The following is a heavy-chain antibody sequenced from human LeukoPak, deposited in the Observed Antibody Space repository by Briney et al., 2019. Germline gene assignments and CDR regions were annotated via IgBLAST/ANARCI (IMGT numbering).Heavy chain of an antibody. CDR2: INTSGST. D-gene: IGHD2-15*01. J-gene: IGHJ4*02. CDR1: GGSISSYY. Sequence: MSSETLSLTCTVSGGSISSYYWTGIRQPAGKGLEWIGRINTSGSTNYNPSLKSRVTMSVDTSKNQFSLNLSSVTAADTAIYYCARALNPLPGTYYFDYWGQGTLVTVSS. V-gene: IGHV4-4*07. CDR3: ARALNPLPGTYYFDY.